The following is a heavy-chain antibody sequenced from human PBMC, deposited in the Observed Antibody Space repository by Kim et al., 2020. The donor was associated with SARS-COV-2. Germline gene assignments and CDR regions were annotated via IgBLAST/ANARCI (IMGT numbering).Heavy chain of an antibody. CDR3: AKNKSPGTPTPLDY. CDR1: GFTFSSYA. J-gene: IGHJ4*02. V-gene: IGHV3-33*06. CDR2: IWYDGSNK. Sequence: GGSLRLSCAASGFTFSSYAMHWVRQAPGKGLEWVAVIWYDGSNKYYADSVKGRFTISRDNSKNTLYLQMNSLRAEDTAVYYCAKNKSPGTPTPLDYWGQGTLVTVSS.